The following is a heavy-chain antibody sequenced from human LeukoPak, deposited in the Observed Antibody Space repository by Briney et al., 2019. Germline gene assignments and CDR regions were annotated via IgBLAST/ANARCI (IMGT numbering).Heavy chain of an antibody. J-gene: IGHJ6*02. CDR2: ISSSSTII. D-gene: IGHD3-3*01. CDR3: AKDQGGRTYYDFWSGYYDYYYYGMDV. Sequence: PGGSLRLSCAASGSTFSHYSMNWVRQAPGKGLEWVSYISSSSTIIYYAYSVKGRFTISRDNAKNSLYLQMNSLRAEDTAVYYCAKDQGGRTYYDFWSGYYDYYYYGMDVWGQGTTVTVSS. V-gene: IGHV3-48*01. CDR1: GSTFSHYS.